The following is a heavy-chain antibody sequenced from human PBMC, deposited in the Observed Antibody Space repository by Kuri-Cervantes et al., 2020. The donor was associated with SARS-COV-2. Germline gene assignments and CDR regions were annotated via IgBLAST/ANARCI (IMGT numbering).Heavy chain of an antibody. V-gene: IGHV3-30*02. CDR3: ARALYYFDY. Sequence: GESLKISCAASGFTFSSYAMHWVRQAPGKGLEWVAFIRYDGSNKYYADSVKGRFTISRDNSKNTLYLQMNSLRAEDTAVYYCARALYYFDYWGQGTLVTVSS. CDR1: GFTFSSYA. CDR2: IRYDGSNK. J-gene: IGHJ4*02.